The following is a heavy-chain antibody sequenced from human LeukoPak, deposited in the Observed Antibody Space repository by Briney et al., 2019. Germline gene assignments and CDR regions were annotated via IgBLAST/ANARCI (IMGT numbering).Heavy chain of an antibody. D-gene: IGHD3-10*01. V-gene: IGHV4-59*08. CDR2: VYHSDYT. CDR3: ARNLGSSYSYLFVY. J-gene: IGHJ4*02. CDR1: GASLTGYY. Sequence: SQTLSLTCTVSGASLTGYYSSWIRQPPGQALEWIGFVYHSDYTQYNPCLKGRVSISFDTSKSQFSLRLTSVTAADTALYFCARNLGSSYSYLFVYWGRGSLVTVSS.